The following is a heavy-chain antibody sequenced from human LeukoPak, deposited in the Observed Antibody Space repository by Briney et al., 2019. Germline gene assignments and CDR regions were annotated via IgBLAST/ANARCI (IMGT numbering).Heavy chain of an antibody. CDR2: IYTSGST. CDR3: ARYNSYHEYTYFNWFDP. J-gene: IGHJ5*02. CDR1: GGSISSYY. Sequence: SETLSLTCTVSGGSISSYYWSWIRQPPGKGLEWIGCIYTSGSTNYNPSLKSRVTISVDTSKNQFSLKLSSVTAADTAVYYCARYNSYHEYTYFNWFDPWGQGTLVTVSS. D-gene: IGHD2/OR15-2a*01. V-gene: IGHV4-4*09.